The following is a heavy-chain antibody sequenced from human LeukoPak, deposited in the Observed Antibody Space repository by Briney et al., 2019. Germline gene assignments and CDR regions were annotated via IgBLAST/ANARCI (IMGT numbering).Heavy chain of an antibody. D-gene: IGHD3-10*01. CDR1: GGTFSSYA. Sequence: ASVKVSCKASGGTFSSYAINWVRQATGQGLEWMGWMNPNSGNTGYAQKFQGRVTMTRNTSISTAYMELSSLRSEDTAVYYCARGRGITMVRGVIKLGYWGQGTLVTVSS. CDR3: ARGRGITMVRGVIKLGY. J-gene: IGHJ4*02. CDR2: MNPNSGNT. V-gene: IGHV1-8*02.